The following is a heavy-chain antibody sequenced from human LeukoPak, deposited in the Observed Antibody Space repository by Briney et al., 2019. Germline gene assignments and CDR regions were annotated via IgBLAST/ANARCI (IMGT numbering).Heavy chain of an antibody. CDR3: ASPYYGSGSYYPTFDY. D-gene: IGHD3-10*01. CDR2: INLNAVTT. J-gene: IGHJ4*02. Sequence: GASVKVSCKASGYTFTNYYIHWMRQAPGQGLEWVGIINLNAVTTRYAQKFQGRITVTRDTSTSTVYMELSSLRSEDTAVYYCASPYYGSGSYYPTFDYWGQGTLVTVSS. CDR1: GYTFTNYY. V-gene: IGHV1-46*01.